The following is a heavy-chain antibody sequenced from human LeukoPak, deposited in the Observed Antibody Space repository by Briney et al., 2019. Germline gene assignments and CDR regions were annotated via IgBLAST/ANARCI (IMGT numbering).Heavy chain of an antibody. Sequence: SETLSLTCAVYGGSFSGYYWSWIRQPPGKGLECIGEINHSGSTNYNPSLRSRVTISVDTSKNQFSLKLSSVTAADTAVYYCARGTTGTTDGYFDYWGQGTLVTVSS. J-gene: IGHJ4*02. CDR1: GGSFSGYY. CDR3: ARGTTGTTDGYFDY. D-gene: IGHD1-1*01. V-gene: IGHV4-34*01. CDR2: INHSGST.